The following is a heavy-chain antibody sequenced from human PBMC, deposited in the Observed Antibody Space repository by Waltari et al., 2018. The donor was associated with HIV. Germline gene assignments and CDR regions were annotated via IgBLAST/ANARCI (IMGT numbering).Heavy chain of an antibody. V-gene: IGHV1-69*01. Sequence: QVQLVQSGAEVKKPGSSVTVSCKTSGGTFSNYAVYWVRQAPGQGLELVGQFIPIFGTPNYAQKFQGRVTITAGESTGTVYMELRSLRSEDTAMHYCARSSPGDDFWSGKLVSWGQGTQVTVSS. CDR3: ARSSPGDDFWSGKLVS. J-gene: IGHJ5*02. CDR1: GGTFSNYA. D-gene: IGHD3-3*01. CDR2: FIPIFGTP.